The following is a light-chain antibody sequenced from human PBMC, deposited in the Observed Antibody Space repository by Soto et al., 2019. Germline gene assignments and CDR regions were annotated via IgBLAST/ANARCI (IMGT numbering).Light chain of an antibody. CDR2: QVT. CDR3: SSYTGFSTDIL. V-gene: IGLV2-14*01. J-gene: IGLJ2*01. Sequence: QSALTQPASVSGSPGQSITISCTGTSSDVGSYNFVSWYQHHAGTAPKLIIYQVTNRPSGVSDRFSASKSGDTASLTISGLQAEDEAIYYCSSYTGFSTDILFGGGTKLPVL. CDR1: SSDVGSYNF.